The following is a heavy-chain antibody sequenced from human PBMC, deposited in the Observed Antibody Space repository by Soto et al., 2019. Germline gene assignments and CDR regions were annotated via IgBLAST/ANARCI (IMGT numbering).Heavy chain of an antibody. V-gene: IGHV4-39*07. Sequence: SETLSLTCTVSGGSISSSSYYWGWIRQPPGKGLEWIGSIYYSGSTNYNPSLKSRVTISVDTSKNQFSLKLSSVTAADTAVYYCARRYAGNFDYWGQGTLVTVSS. CDR3: ARRYAGNFDY. CDR1: GGSISSSSYY. D-gene: IGHD2-8*01. J-gene: IGHJ4*02. CDR2: IYYSGST.